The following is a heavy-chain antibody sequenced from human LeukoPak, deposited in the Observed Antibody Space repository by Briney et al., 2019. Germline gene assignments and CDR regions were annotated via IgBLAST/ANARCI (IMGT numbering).Heavy chain of an antibody. CDR2: IRNKANNYAT. CDR3: TYTSSSGVVY. CDR1: GFTFSVSA. Sequence: GGSLKLSCAASGFTFSVSAMYWVRQASGKGLEWIGRIRNKANNYATAYAASVKGRFTISREDSKNTAYLQMNSLRTEDTAVYYCTYTSSSGVVYWGQGTLVTVSS. V-gene: IGHV3-73*01. J-gene: IGHJ4*02. D-gene: IGHD6-6*01.